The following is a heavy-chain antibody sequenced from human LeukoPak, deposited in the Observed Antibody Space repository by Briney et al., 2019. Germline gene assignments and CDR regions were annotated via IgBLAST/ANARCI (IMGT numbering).Heavy chain of an antibody. Sequence: GGSLRLSCAASGFTFSSYSMNWVRQAPGKGLDWVSYISGTSSTMHYADSVKGRFTISRDNSKNTLYLQMNSLRAGDTAVYYCAKDHSVGATTGDFDYWGQGTLVTVSS. V-gene: IGHV3-48*01. J-gene: IGHJ4*02. CDR1: GFTFSSYS. D-gene: IGHD1-26*01. CDR3: AKDHSVGATTGDFDY. CDR2: ISGTSSTM.